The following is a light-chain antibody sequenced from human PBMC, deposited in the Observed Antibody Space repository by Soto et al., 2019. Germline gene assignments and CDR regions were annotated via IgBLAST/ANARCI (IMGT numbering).Light chain of an antibody. V-gene: IGLV1-51*01. CDR1: TSNIGDNY. CDR2: DNN. Sequence: QSVLTQPPSVSAAPGQGVTVSCSGNTSNIGDNYVSWYQQLPGTAPKLLIYDNNRRPSRISDRFSGSKSGSSATLGITGLXXGXXXXYXXGTWXXSLRAYVFGSATKLTVL. J-gene: IGLJ1*01. CDR3: GTWXXSLRAYV.